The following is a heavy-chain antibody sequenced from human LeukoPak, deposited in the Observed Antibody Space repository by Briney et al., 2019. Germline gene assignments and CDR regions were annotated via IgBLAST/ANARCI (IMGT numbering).Heavy chain of an antibody. V-gene: IGHV3-23*01. CDR3: AKDWGKYSSSSDYFDY. CDR2: ISGSGGST. J-gene: IGHJ4*02. D-gene: IGHD6-6*01. Sequence: PGGSLRLSCAASGFTFSTFAMIWVRQAPGKGLEWVPAISGSGGSTYYADSVKGRFTISRDNSKNTLYLQMNSLRAEDTAVYYCAKDWGKYSSSSDYFDYWGQGTLVTVSS. CDR1: GFTFSTFA.